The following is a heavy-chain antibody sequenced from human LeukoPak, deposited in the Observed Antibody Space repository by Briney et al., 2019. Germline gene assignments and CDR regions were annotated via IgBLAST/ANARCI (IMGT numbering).Heavy chain of an antibody. D-gene: IGHD3-3*01. CDR1: GGSISSSTYY. CDR2: IYYSGST. Sequence: SETLSLTCSVSGGSISSSTYYWAWVRQPPGKGLEWIASIYYSGSTYYKESLKSRVTIYADTSKNQVSLKVSSVTAADTAVYYRARYDVSDGYRFDYWGQGTLVTVYS. CDR3: ARYDVSDGYRFDY. V-gene: IGHV4-39*01. J-gene: IGHJ4*02.